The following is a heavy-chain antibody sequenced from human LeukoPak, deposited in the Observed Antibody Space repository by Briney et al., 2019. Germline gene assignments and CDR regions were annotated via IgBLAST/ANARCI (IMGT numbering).Heavy chain of an antibody. Sequence: SETLSLTCTVSGGSISSYYWSWIRQPPGKGLEWIGYIYYSGSTNYNPSLKSRVTISVDTSKNQFSLKLSSVTAADTAVYYCAGRDGYNFSYAYWGQGTLGTVSS. CDR2: IYYSGST. D-gene: IGHD5-24*01. J-gene: IGHJ4*02. V-gene: IGHV4-59*01. CDR3: AGRDGYNFSYAY. CDR1: GGSISSYY.